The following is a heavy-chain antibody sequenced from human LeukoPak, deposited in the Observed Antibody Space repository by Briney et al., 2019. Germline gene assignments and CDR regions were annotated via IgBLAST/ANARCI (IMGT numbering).Heavy chain of an antibody. CDR1: GFTFSSYS. CDR2: IGPSSGSI. V-gene: IGHV3-48*02. J-gene: IGHJ4*02. D-gene: IGHD1-1*01. CDR3: ARDYDWAFDS. Sequence: GGSLRLSCAASGFTFSSYSMNWVRLAPGKGLEWVSYIGPSSGSISYADSVKGRFTISRDDAKSSLYLLMNSLRDEDTAVYYCARDYDWAFDSWGQGTLVTVSS.